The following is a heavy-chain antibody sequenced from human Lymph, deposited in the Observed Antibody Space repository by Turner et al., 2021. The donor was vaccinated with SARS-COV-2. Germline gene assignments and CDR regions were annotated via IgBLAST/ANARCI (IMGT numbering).Heavy chain of an antibody. Sequence: QVQLVQSGAEVKQPGASVKVACKVSGYTLTELSIHWVRQAPGKGLELMGGFDPEGGETIYAQKFQGRVTMTEDTSTDTAYMELSSLRSEDTAVYYCATRKSNWKILTGRYYFDFWGQGTLVTVSS. CDR3: ATRKSNWKILTGRYYFDF. V-gene: IGHV1-24*01. CDR1: GYTLTELS. CDR2: FDPEGGET. D-gene: IGHD1-1*01. J-gene: IGHJ4*02.